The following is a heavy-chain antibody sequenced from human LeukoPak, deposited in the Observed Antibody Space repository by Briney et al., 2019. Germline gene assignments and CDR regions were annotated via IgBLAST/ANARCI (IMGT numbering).Heavy chain of an antibody. CDR2: NNSDRTRT. V-gene: IGHV3-74*01. J-gene: IGHJ6*02. D-gene: IGHD2-2*01. Sequence: PGGALRLSCAASGFTFSSYWMHWVRQAPGKGLVWVSRNNSDRTRTIHSDSVKGRFTISRDNAKNTLYLQMNSLRAEDTAVYYCARWGYCSSTSCYVVGPKSGKYGMDVWGQGTTVTVSS. CDR3: ARWGYCSSTSCYVVGPKSGKYGMDV. CDR1: GFTFSSYW.